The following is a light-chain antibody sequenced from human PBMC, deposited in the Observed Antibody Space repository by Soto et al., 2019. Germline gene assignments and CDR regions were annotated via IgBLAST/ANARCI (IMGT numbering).Light chain of an antibody. CDR1: QSVSNN. CDR3: QQYNNWPRT. J-gene: IGKJ1*01. CDR2: GAS. V-gene: IGKV3-15*01. Sequence: EIVLTQSPATLSVSPGERATLSCRASQSVSNNYLAWYQQKPGQAPRLLIYGASTRATGIPARFSGSGSGTEFTLTISSLQSEDFAVYYCQQYNNWPRTFGQGTKVDI.